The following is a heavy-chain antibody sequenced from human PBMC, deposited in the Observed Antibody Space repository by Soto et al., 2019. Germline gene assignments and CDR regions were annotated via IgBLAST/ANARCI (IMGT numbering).Heavy chain of an antibody. Sequence: SEPLSLTCTVSGGSISSYYWSWIRQPPGKGLEWIGYIYYSGSTNYNPSLKSRVTISVDTSKNQFSLKLRFVTAADTAVYYCARLYYDSSGYHNWFDPWGQGTLVTVSS. CDR2: IYYSGST. CDR3: ARLYYDSSGYHNWFDP. V-gene: IGHV4-59*08. CDR1: GGSISSYY. J-gene: IGHJ5*02. D-gene: IGHD3-22*01.